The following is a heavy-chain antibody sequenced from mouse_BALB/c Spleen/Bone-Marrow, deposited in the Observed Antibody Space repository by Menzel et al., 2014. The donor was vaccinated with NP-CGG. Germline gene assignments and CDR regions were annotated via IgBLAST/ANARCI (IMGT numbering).Heavy chain of an antibody. Sequence: VQLQQSGAERVKPGTSVTLSCTASGYNFTSYWVNWVKLRPGQGFEWIGDIYPVSASTNYNEKFRSKATLTVDTSSSTAYMQLSNLASDDSALYYCASGVYYAMDYWGQGTSVTVSS. J-gene: IGHJ4*01. CDR2: IYPVSAST. CDR1: GYNFTSYW. V-gene: IGHV1-55*01. CDR3: ASGVYYAMDY.